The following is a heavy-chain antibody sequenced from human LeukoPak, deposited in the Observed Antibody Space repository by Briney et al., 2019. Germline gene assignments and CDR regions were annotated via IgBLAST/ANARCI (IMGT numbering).Heavy chain of an antibody. D-gene: IGHD3-3*01. V-gene: IGHV1-69*04. J-gene: IGHJ4*02. Sequence: EASVKVSCKASGGTFSSYAISWVRQAPGQGLEWMGRIIPILDIPDYAQKFQGRVTITADKSTSTAYMDLSSLRSEDTAVYYCASDTKLQGRFFGGYYFDYWGQGTLVTVSS. CDR2: IIPILDIP. CDR3: ASDTKLQGRFFGGYYFDY. CDR1: GGTFSSYA.